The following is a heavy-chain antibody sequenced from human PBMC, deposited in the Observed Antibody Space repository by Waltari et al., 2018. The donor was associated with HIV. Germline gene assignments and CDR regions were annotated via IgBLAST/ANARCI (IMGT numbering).Heavy chain of an antibody. CDR1: DDRFSTCF. CDR2: INPDTGDT. CDR3: ARGEDVSLTHLPPEFRLEF. D-gene: IGHD3-16*01. J-gene: IGHJ4*02. Sequence: QTLLAQSESEARAPGASVVLSCKASDDRFSTCFLCWRRPAPGQGLEWMGRINPDTGDTTSSQTFRTRVTMTRDTSSASTYMEMTRLTAADTATYFCARGEDVSLTHLPPEFRLEFWGKGSLVSVSS. V-gene: IGHV1-2*06.